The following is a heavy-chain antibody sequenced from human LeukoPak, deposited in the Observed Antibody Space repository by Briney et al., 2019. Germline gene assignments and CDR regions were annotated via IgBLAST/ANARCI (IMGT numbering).Heavy chain of an antibody. CDR1: GYTFTGYY. CDR3: ARDSDIVAQGVDY. CDR2: INPNSGGT. V-gene: IGHV1-2*02. D-gene: IGHD2-15*01. Sequence: ASVKVSCKASGYTFTGYYLHWVRQAPGQGLEWMGWINPNSGGTNYAQKLQGRVTMTTDTSTSTAYMELRSLRSDDTAVYYCARDSDIVAQGVDYWGQGTLVTVSS. J-gene: IGHJ4*02.